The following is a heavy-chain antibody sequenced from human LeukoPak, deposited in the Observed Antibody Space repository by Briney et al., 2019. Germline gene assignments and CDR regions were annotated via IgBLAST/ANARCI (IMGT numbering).Heavy chain of an antibody. J-gene: IGHJ3*01. CDR2: ITPILEMV. D-gene: IGHD4-17*01. V-gene: IGHV1-69*04. CDR1: GGTFNIYA. Sequence: ASVKVSCKASGGTFNIYAINWVRQAPGKGLEWMGRITPILEMVNYARNFQGRLTITADKSTSTAYMELSGLSSEDTAVYYCATRVVSVIAVTTSESDPFDVWGQGTLVTVSS. CDR3: ATRVVSVIAVTTSESDPFDV.